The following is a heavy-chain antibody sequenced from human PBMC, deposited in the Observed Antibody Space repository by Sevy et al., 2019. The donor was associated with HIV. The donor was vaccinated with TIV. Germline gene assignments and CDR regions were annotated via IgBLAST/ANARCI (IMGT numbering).Heavy chain of an antibody. V-gene: IGHV3-9*01. CDR1: GFTFDDYA. CDR2: ISWNSGSI. D-gene: IGHD3-10*01. CDR3: AKSPRPMAKGIDY. Sequence: GGSLRLSCAASGFTFDDYAMHWVRQAPGKGLEWVSGISWNSGSIGYADSVKGRFTISRDNAKNSLYLQMNSLRAEDTALDYCAKSPRPMAKGIDYWGQGTLVTVSS. J-gene: IGHJ4*02.